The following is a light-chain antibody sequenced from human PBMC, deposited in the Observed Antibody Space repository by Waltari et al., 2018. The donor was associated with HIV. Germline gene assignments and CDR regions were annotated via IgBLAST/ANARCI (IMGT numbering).Light chain of an antibody. CDR2: WAS. V-gene: IGKV4-1*01. CDR1: QSVLYSSNDKNY. Sequence: DIVMTQSPDSLAVSLGERATINCKSSQSVLYSSNDKNYLAWYQQKAGQPPKLLIYWASTRESGVPDRFSGSGSGTDFSLTISSLQAEDVAVYHCQQYYSPPFTFGPGTKVDI. J-gene: IGKJ3*01. CDR3: QQYYSPPFT.